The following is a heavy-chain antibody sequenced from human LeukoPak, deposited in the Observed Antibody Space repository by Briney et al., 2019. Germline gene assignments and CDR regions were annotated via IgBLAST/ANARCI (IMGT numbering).Heavy chain of an antibody. V-gene: IGHV3-48*03. Sequence: QPGGSLRLSCAASGFTFSSYEMNWVRQAPGKGLEWVSYISSSGSTIYYADSVKGRFTISRDNAKNSLYLQMNSLRAEDTAVYYCARAVGSGYYRHFDYWGQGTLVTVSS. CDR2: ISSSGSTI. J-gene: IGHJ4*02. CDR1: GFTFSSYE. D-gene: IGHD3-3*01. CDR3: ARAVGSGYYRHFDY.